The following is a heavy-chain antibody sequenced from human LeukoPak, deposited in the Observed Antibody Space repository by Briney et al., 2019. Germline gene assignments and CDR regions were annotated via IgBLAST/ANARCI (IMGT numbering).Heavy chain of an antibody. CDR1: GYTFTSYG. J-gene: IGHJ5*02. D-gene: IGHD3-3*01. CDR2: ISAYNGNT. V-gene: IGHV1-18*01. Sequence: ASVKVSCKASGYTFTSYGISWVRQAPGQGLEWMGWISAYNGNTNYAQKLQGRVTMTTDTSTSTAYMELRSLRSDDTAVYYCARYDFWSGYSSWFDPWGQGTLVTVTS. CDR3: ARYDFWSGYSSWFDP.